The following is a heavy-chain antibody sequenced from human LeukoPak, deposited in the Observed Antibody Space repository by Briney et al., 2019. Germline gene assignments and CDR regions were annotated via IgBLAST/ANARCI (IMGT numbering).Heavy chain of an antibody. CDR2: IYHSGST. CDR3: ARVAARNYYYYYYMDV. Sequence: SETLSLICTVSGYSISSGYYWGWIRQPPGKGLEWIGSIYHSGSTYYNPSLKSRVTISVGTSKNQFSLKLSSVTAADTAVYYCARVAARNYYYYYYMDVWGKGTTVTVSS. CDR1: GYSISSGYY. V-gene: IGHV4-38-2*02. D-gene: IGHD6-13*01. J-gene: IGHJ6*03.